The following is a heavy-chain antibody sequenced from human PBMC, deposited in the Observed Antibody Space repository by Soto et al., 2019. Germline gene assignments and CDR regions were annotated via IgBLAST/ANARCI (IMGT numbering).Heavy chain of an antibody. Sequence: QVQLVESGGGVVQPGESLRLSCAASGFMFSNHGMHWVRQAPGKGLEWVAVIWSDGNNKYYADSVKGRFTISRDNSKNTVYLQMNSLRAEDTAVYYCVRGDNWNDEASDYWGQXXX. V-gene: IGHV3-33*01. CDR2: IWSDGNNK. D-gene: IGHD1-1*01. CDR3: VRGDNWNDEASDY. J-gene: IGHJ4*02. CDR1: GFMFSNHG.